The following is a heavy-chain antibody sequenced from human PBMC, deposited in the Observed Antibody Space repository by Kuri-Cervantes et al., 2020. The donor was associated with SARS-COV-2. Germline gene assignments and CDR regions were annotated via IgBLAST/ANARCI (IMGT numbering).Heavy chain of an antibody. J-gene: IGHJ6*03. V-gene: IGHV4-59*12. D-gene: IGHD5-12*01. CDR1: GGSISSYY. Sequence: SETLSLTCTVSGGSISSYYWSWIRQPPGKGLEWIGYIYYSGSTNYNPSLKSRVTISVDTSKNQFSLKLSSVTAADAAVYYCARGYSGYGFTGYYYYMDVWGKGTKVPSP. CDR2: IYYSGST. CDR3: ARGYSGYGFTGYYYYMDV.